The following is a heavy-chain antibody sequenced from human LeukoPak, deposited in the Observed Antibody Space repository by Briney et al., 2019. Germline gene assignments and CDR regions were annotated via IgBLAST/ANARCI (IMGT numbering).Heavy chain of an antibody. CDR2: ISGSGDYT. Sequence: GGSLRLSCAASGFTLSTYAMSWVRQTLGKGLEWVAAISGSGDYTYYADSVKGRFTISRDNSKDTLYLHMNSLRAEDTAVYYCAKVPYGSGTRGGFDYWGQGTLVTVSS. CDR3: AKVPYGSGTRGGFDY. V-gene: IGHV3-23*01. D-gene: IGHD3-10*01. CDR1: GFTLSTYA. J-gene: IGHJ4*02.